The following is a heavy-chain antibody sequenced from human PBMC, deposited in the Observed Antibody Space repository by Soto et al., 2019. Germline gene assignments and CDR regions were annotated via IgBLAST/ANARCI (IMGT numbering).Heavy chain of an antibody. V-gene: IGHV4-59*01. D-gene: IGHD2-8*01. CDR1: GGSISSYY. Sequence: PSETLSLTCTVSGGSISSYYWSWIRQPPGKGLEWIGYIYYSGSTNYNPSLKSRVTISVDTSKNQFSLKLSSVTAADTAVYYCAVGMEYCTNGVRYLDYYGMDVWGQGTTVTVSS. CDR2: IYYSGST. J-gene: IGHJ6*02. CDR3: AVGMEYCTNGVRYLDYYGMDV.